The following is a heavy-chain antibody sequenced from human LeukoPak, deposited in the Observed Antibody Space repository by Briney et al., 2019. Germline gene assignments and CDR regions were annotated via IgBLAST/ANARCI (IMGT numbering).Heavy chain of an antibody. CDR3: AEASWVSSAHAGL. V-gene: IGHV3-23*01. CDR2: LRGDGKI. J-gene: IGHJ4*02. Sequence: PGGSLRLSCVASGFIFRDYAMSWVRQAPAGGLEWVSSLRGDGKILYTAPVKGRFTLPRHHSRNRVYFHLRSLGVEARAFLYCAEASWVSSAHAGLWGQGTLVTVS. CDR1: GFIFRDYA. D-gene: IGHD2-2*01.